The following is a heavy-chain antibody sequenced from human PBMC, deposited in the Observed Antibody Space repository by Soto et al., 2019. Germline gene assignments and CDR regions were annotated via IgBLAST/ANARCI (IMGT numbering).Heavy chain of an antibody. V-gene: IGHV4-34*01. CDR3: ARGGGWLRGAFDI. Sequence: QVQLQQWGAGLLKPSETLSLTCAVYGGSFSGYYWSWIRQPPGKGLEWIGEINHSGSTNYNPSLKSRVXXSXDXXKNQFSLKLSSVTAADTAVYYCARGGGWLRGAFDIWGQGTMVTVSS. CDR1: GGSFSGYY. CDR2: INHSGST. D-gene: IGHD5-12*01. J-gene: IGHJ3*02.